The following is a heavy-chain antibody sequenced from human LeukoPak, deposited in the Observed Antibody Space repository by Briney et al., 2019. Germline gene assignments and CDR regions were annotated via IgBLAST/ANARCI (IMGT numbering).Heavy chain of an antibody. J-gene: IGHJ5*02. CDR1: GYSFTSYW. CDR3: ARLPRYDYNWFDP. D-gene: IGHD3-3*01. Sequence: GESLKISCKGSGYSFTSYWIIWVRQMPGKGLEWMGTINPSDSYTNYSPSFQGHVTISADRSISAAYLQWSSLKTSDTAMYYCARLPRYDYNWFDPWGQGTLVTVSS. V-gene: IGHV5-10-1*01. CDR2: INPSDSYT.